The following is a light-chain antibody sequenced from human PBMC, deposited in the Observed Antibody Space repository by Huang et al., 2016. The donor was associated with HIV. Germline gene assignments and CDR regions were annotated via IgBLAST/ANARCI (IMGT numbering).Light chain of an antibody. CDR2: AAS. CDR3: QQAVSFPLT. J-gene: IGKJ4*02. CDR1: QEMNRW. V-gene: IGKV1-12*01. Sequence: DIQMTQSPSSVSASVGDRISFTCRARQEMNRWLAWYQQKPGKAPKLLLYAASTLQGGGPSRFRGRVSGTGFTLTINRLQPEDFATYLCQQAVSFPLTFGGGTEVEIK.